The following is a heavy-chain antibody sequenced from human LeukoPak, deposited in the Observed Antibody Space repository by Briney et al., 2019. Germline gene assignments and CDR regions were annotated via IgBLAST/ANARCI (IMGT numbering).Heavy chain of an antibody. V-gene: IGHV3-23*01. CDR3: AKGSVYYYDRPGYFDY. Sequence: PVGSLRLSCAASGFTFSSYAMSWVRQAPGKGLEWVSGISGSGLSTYYADSAKGRFTISRDNSKNSLYLQMNSLRAEDTAVYYCAKGSVYYYDRPGYFDYWGQGTLVTVSS. J-gene: IGHJ4*02. CDR2: ISGSGLST. D-gene: IGHD3-22*01. CDR1: GFTFSSYA.